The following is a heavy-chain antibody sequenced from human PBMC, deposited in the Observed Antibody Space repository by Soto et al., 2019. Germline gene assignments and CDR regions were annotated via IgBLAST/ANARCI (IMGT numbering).Heavy chain of an antibody. Sequence: SGTLSLTCTVSGDSISSYYWSWIRQPPGKGLEWIGYIYYSGSTNYNPSLKSRVTISVDTSKNQFSLKLSSVTAADTAVYYCARSSRVITRIKDNWFDPWGQGTLVTVSS. V-gene: IGHV4-59*01. CDR1: GDSISSYY. J-gene: IGHJ5*02. CDR3: ARSSRVITRIKDNWFDP. CDR2: IYYSGST. D-gene: IGHD3-10*01.